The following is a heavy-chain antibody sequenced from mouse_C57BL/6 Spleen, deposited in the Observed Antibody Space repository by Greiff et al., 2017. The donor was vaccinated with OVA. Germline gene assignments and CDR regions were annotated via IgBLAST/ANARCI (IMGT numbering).Heavy chain of an antibody. CDR3: ARSNDYGPFAY. Sequence: QVQLKQSGPGLVQPSQSLSITCTVSGFSLTSYGVHWVRQSPGKGLEWLGVIWSGGSTDYNAAFISRLSISKDNSKSQVFFKMNSLQADDTAIYYCARSNDYGPFAYWGQGTLVTVSA. CDR1: GFSLTSYG. V-gene: IGHV2-2*01. CDR2: IWSGGST. D-gene: IGHD2-4*01. J-gene: IGHJ3*01.